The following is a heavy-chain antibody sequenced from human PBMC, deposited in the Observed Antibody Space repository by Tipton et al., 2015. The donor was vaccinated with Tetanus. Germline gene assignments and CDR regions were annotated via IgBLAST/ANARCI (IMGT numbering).Heavy chain of an antibody. CDR2: IYYSGST. D-gene: IGHD6-13*01. J-gene: IGHJ1*01. CDR3: ARGGSSSWAEYFQH. V-gene: IGHV4-61*01. CDR1: GGSVSSGSYY. Sequence: LRLSCTVSGGSVSSGSYYWSWIRQPPGKGLEWIGYIYYSGSTNYNPSLKSRVTISVDTSKNQFSLKLSSVTAADTAVYYCARGGSSSWAEYFQHWGQGTLVTVSS.